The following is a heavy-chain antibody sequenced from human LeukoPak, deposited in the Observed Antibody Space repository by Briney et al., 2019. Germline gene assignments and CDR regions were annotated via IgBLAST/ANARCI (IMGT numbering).Heavy chain of an antibody. CDR2: FSGSGGST. Sequence: GGSLRLSCAASGFTFSSYAMSRVRQAPGKGLEWVSAFSGSGGSTYYADSVKGRFTISRDNSKNTLYLQMNSLRVEDTAVYYCARGPSGYHNTGGQGTLVTVSS. CDR1: GFTFSSYA. D-gene: IGHD5-12*01. J-gene: IGHJ4*02. CDR3: ARGPSGYHNT. V-gene: IGHV3-23*01.